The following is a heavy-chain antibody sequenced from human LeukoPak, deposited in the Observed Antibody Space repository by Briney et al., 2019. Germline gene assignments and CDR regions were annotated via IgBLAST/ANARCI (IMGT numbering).Heavy chain of an antibody. V-gene: IGHV1-69*04. CDR1: GGTFSSYA. Sequence: SVKVSCKASGGTFSSYAISWVRQAPGQGLEWMGRIIPILGIANYAQKFQGRVTITADESTSTAYMELSSLRSEDTAVYYCARADIVVVPAAIPPGLYNWFDPWGQGTLVTVSS. CDR2: IIPILGIA. J-gene: IGHJ5*02. D-gene: IGHD2-2*01. CDR3: ARADIVVVPAAIPPGLYNWFDP.